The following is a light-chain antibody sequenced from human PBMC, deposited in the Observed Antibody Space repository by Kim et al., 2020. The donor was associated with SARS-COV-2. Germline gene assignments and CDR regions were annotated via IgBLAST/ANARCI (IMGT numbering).Light chain of an antibody. J-gene: IGLJ3*02. Sequence: QSALTQPASVSGSPGQSITISCTGTTSNIGSYNYVSWYQQHPGRAPKLMIYDVNKRPSGVSNRFSGSKSGNTASLTISGLQAEDEADYYCSSFTTTSRLVFGGGTKL. CDR3: SSFTTTSRLV. CDR2: DVN. V-gene: IGLV2-14*03. CDR1: TSNIGSYNY.